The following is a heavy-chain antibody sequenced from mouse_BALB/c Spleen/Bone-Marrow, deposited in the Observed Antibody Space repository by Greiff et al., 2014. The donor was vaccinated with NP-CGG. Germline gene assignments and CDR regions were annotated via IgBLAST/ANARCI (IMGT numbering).Heavy chain of an antibody. J-gene: IGHJ2*01. CDR2: ILPGSDNT. Sequence: QVQLQQSGGELVKPGASVKISCKATGYTFSNYWIQWVKQRPGHGPEWIGEILPGSDNTNYNEKFKGKATFTADTSSNTAYMQLSSLTSEDSAVYYCARGNPFDFWGQGTTLTVSS. CDR1: GYTFSNYW. CDR3: ARGNPFDF. V-gene: IGHV1-9*01.